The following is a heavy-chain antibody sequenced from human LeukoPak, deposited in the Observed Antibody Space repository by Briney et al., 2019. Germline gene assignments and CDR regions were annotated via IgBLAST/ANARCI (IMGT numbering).Heavy chain of an antibody. CDR1: GFTFSSYA. CDR3: TSSYFDY. J-gene: IGHJ4*02. CDR2: ISYDGSNK. V-gene: IGHV3-30-3*01. Sequence: GGSLRLSCAASGFTFSSYAMHWVRPAPGKGLEWVAVISYDGSNKYYADSVKGRFTISRDNSKNSLYLQMNSLRAEDTAVYYCTSSYFDYWGQGTLVTVSS.